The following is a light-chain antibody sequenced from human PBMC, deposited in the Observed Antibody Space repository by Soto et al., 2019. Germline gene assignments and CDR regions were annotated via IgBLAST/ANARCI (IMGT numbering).Light chain of an antibody. J-gene: IGLJ1*01. CDR2: NSN. V-gene: IGLV1-44*01. Sequence: QSVLRQPPSASGTPGQTVIISCPGSRSDIGSNFVNWYQHLPGTAPKLLIYNSNQRPSGVPDRFSGSKSGTSASLAISGLQSEDEADYYCAAWDDSMTGPVFGTGTKVTVL. CDR1: RSDIGSNF. CDR3: AAWDDSMTGPV.